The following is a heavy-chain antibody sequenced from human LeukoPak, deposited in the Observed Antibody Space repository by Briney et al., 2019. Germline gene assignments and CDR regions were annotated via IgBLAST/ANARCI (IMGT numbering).Heavy chain of an antibody. V-gene: IGHV3-48*03. D-gene: IGHD3-3*02. CDR2: ISSSGSTI. J-gene: IGHJ6*03. CDR3: AELSISMIGGV. CDR1: GFTFSSYE. Sequence: GGPLRLSCAASGFTFSSYEMIWVRQAPRKGLEWVSYISSSGSTIYYADSVKGRFTISSDNAKNSLYLQINILRGEDTAVFFPAELSISMIGGVSGKGTT.